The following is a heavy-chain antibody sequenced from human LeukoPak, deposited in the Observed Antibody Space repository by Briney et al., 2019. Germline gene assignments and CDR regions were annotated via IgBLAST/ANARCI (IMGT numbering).Heavy chain of an antibody. J-gene: IGHJ4*02. V-gene: IGHV3-49*04. Sequence: GGSLRLSCSASGFTFGDYAMNWVRQAPGKGLDWLGFIRSKASGGTTEYAASVKGRITISRDDSKSIAYLQMNSLKPEDTAVYYCTKVTHTYTSHCYDFDSWGQGTLVTVTS. D-gene: IGHD3-16*01. CDR2: IRSKASGGTT. CDR1: GFTFGDYA. CDR3: TKVTHTYTSHCYDFDS.